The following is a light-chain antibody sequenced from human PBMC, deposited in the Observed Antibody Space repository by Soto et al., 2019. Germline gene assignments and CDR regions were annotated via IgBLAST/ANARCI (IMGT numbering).Light chain of an antibody. CDR1: SSDVGAYNF. J-gene: IGLJ2*01. Sequence: QSVLTQPASVSGSPGQSVTISCTGTSSDVGAYNFVSWYQHHPGKAPKLMIYDVSDRPSGVSNRFSGSKSGNTASLTISGLQAEDEDDYYCDSYTISSTLVFGGGTKLTVL. V-gene: IGLV2-14*03. CDR2: DVS. CDR3: DSYTISSTLV.